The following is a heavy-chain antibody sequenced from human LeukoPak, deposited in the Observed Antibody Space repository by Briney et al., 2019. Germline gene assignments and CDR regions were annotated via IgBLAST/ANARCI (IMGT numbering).Heavy chain of an antibody. V-gene: IGHV3-53*01. CDR1: GFTVSSNY. J-gene: IGHJ3*02. CDR3: AREALKQDAFDI. Sequence: PGGSLRLSCAASGFTVSSNYMSWVRQAPGKGLERVSVIYSGGSTYYADSVKGRFTISRDNSKNPLYLQMNSLRAEDTAVYYCAREALKQDAFDIWGQGTMVTVSS. CDR2: IYSGGST.